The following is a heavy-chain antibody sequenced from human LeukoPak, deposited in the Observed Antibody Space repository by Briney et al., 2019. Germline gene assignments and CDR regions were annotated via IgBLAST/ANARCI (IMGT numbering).Heavy chain of an antibody. D-gene: IGHD3-10*01. V-gene: IGHV3-30*18. CDR2: ISYDGSNK. CDR3: AKDGLYLGQSRPLWFGEFHGADY. Sequence: PGGSLRLSCAASGFAFSSYGMHWVRQAPGKGLEWVAVISYDGSNKYYADSVKGRFTISRDNSKNTLYLQMNSLRAEDTAVYYCAKDGLYLGQSRPLWFGEFHGADYWGQGTLVTVSS. J-gene: IGHJ4*02. CDR1: GFAFSSYG.